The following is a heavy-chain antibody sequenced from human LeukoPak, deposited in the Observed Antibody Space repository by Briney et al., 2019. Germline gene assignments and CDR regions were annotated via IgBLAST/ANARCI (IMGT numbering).Heavy chain of an antibody. CDR2: INCYSGGT. V-gene: IGHV1-2*02. CDR1: GYTFYGYY. Sequence: ASVKVSCKASGYTFYGYYIQWVRQAPGQGLEWMGWINCYSGGTEYAQKFQGRVTMTKDTSLRTVYLEVSGLQSDDTAVYCCATDLRELLSYWGQGTLVTVSS. CDR3: ATDLRELLSY. D-gene: IGHD1-26*01. J-gene: IGHJ4*02.